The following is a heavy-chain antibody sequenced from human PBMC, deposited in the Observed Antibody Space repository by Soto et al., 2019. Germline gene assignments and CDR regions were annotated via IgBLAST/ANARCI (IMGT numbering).Heavy chain of an antibody. CDR3: AKDGLHLGELSFFRPLGPVPEY. CDR1: GFTFSSYA. V-gene: IGHV3-23*01. J-gene: IGHJ4*02. CDR2: ISGSGGST. D-gene: IGHD3-16*02. Sequence: PGGSLRLSCAASGFTFSSYAMSWVRQAPGKGLEWVSAISGSGGSTYYADSVKGRFTISRDNSKNTLYLQMNSLRAEDTAVYYCAKDGLHLGELSFFRPLGPVPEYWGQGTLVTVSS.